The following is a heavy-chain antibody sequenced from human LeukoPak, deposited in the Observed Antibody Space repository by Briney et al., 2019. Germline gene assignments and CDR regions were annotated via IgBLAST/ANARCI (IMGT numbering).Heavy chain of an antibody. CDR3: AREVRLVRGVIYRSYYYYYMDV. Sequence: SETLSLTCTVSGGSISSSSYYWGWIRQPPGKGLEWIGSTYYSGSTYYNPSLKSRVTISVDTSKNQFSLKLSSVTAADTAVYYCAREVRLVRGVIYRSYYYYYMDVWGKGTTVTVSS. CDR1: GGSISSSSYY. D-gene: IGHD3-10*01. CDR2: TYYSGST. J-gene: IGHJ6*03. V-gene: IGHV4-39*07.